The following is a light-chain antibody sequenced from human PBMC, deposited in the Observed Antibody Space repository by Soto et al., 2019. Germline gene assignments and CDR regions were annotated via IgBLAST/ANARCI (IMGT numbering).Light chain of an antibody. CDR1: QSVSSNY. J-gene: IGKJ3*01. Sequence: EIVLTQSPGTLSVSPGERVTLSCRASQSVSSNYLAWYQQRPGQAPRLLIFGASYRATGIPDRFSGSGSGTDFTLTISRMEPEDFAGYYCQQDSNSPPEFTFGPGTKVDSK. CDR2: GAS. CDR3: QQDSNSPPEFT. V-gene: IGKV3-20*01.